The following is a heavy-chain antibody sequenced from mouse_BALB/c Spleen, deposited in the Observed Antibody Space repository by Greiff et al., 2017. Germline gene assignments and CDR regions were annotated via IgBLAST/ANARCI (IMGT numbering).Heavy chain of an antibody. Sequence: VQVVESGAELAKPGASVKMSCKASGYTFTSYWMHWVKQRPGQGLEWIGYINPSTGYTEYNQKFKDKATLTADKSSSTAYMQLSSLTSEDSAVYYCARRPYGNLDYWGQGTTLTVSS. V-gene: IGHV1-7*01. CDR1: GYTFTSYW. J-gene: IGHJ2*01. CDR2: INPSTGYT. CDR3: ARRPYGNLDY. D-gene: IGHD2-1*01.